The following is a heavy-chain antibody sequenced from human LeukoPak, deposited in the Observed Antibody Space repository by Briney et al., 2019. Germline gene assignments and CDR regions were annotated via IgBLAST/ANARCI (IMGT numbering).Heavy chain of an antibody. Sequence: GGSLRLSCAASGFTVTNYYMSWVRQAPGKGLEWVSVIYSGGDTFHADSVKGRFTLSRDNSKNILYLQMNSLRAEDTAVYYCTRDPDGWGQGTLITVSS. CDR1: GFTVTNYY. V-gene: IGHV3-66*01. J-gene: IGHJ4*02. CDR2: IYSGGDT. CDR3: TRDPDG.